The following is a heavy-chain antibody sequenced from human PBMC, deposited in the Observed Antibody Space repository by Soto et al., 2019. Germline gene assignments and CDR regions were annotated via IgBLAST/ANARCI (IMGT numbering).Heavy chain of an antibody. CDR1: GGSFSGYY. Sequence: SETLSLTCAVYGGSFSGYYWSWIRQPPGKGLEWIGEINHSGSTNYNPSLKSRVTISVDTSKNQFSLKLSSVTAADTAVYYCARGRRWRHLDDWGQGTMVTVS. J-gene: IGHJ4*02. CDR2: INHSGST. V-gene: IGHV4-34*01. CDR3: ARGRRWRHLDD.